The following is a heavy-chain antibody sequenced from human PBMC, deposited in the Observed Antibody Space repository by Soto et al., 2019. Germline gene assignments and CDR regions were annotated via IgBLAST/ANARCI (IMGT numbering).Heavy chain of an antibody. V-gene: IGHV4-34*01. CDR2: INHSGST. CDR3: AVGRNYDFWSGYSRGFLNYYYYGMDV. CDR1: GGSFSGYY. Sequence: SETLSLTCAVYGGSFSGYYWSWIRQPPGKGLEWIGEINHSGSTNYNPSLKSRVTISVDTSKNQFSLKLSSVTAADTAVYYCAVGRNYDFWSGYSRGFLNYYYYGMDVWGQGTTVTVSS. J-gene: IGHJ6*02. D-gene: IGHD3-3*01.